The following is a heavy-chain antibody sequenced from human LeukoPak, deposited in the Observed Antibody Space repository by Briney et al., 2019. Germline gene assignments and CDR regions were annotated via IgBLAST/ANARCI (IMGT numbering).Heavy chain of an antibody. D-gene: IGHD6-19*01. CDR1: GFTFDDYA. Sequence: GGSLRLSCAVPGFTFDDYAMHWVRQVPGKGLEWVSGINWNSDSIGYADSVKGRFTTSRDNAKNSLYLQMNSLRAEDTAVYYCARDSLGYSSGWRASFFDYWGQGTLVTVSS. V-gene: IGHV3-9*01. J-gene: IGHJ4*02. CDR3: ARDSLGYSSGWRASFFDY. CDR2: INWNSDSI.